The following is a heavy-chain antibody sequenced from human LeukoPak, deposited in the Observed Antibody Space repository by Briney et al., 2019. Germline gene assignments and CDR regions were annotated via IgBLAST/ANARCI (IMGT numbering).Heavy chain of an antibody. CDR1: GFTFSRYG. D-gene: IGHD1-26*01. V-gene: IGHV3-33*01. CDR2: IWFDGSKK. J-gene: IGHJ4*02. Sequence: PGRSLRLSCAASGFTFSRYGMHWVRQAPGKGLEWVAVIWFDGSKKDYADSVKGRFTISRDNSGNPLSLQMNSLRAEDTAVYYCARDTGTGYYRLDYWGPGTLVTVSS. CDR3: ARDTGTGYYRLDY.